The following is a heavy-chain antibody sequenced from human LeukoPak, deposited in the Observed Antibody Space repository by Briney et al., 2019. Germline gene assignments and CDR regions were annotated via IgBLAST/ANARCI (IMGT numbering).Heavy chain of an antibody. V-gene: IGHV3-30*03. J-gene: IGHJ3*02. CDR2: ISYDGGNK. CDR3: ARRSAAKDAFDI. CDR1: GFTFSSYN. Sequence: GGSLRLSCAASGFTFSSYNMHWVRQAPGKGLEWVAVISYDGGNKYYTDSVKGRFTISRDNSKNTLYLQMNSLRAEDTAVYYCARRSAAKDAFDIWGQGTMVTVSS. D-gene: IGHD6-25*01.